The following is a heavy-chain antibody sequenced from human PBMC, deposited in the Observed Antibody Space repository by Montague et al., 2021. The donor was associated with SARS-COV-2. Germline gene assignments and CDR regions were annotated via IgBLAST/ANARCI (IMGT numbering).Heavy chain of an antibody. CDR3: AKLLWFRGGFDY. D-gene: IGHD3-10*01. J-gene: IGHJ4*02. CDR2: IYYSGST. CDR1: GDSISTDNW. V-gene: IGHV4-4*02. Sequence: SETLSLTCVVSGDSISTDNWWTWVRQPPGKGLEWIGSIYYSGSTYYNPSLKSRVTISVDTSKNQFSLKLSPVTAADTAVYYCAKLLWFRGGFDYWGQGTLVTVSS.